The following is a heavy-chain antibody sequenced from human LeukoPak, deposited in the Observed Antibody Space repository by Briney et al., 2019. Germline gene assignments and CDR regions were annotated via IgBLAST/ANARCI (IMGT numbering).Heavy chain of an antibody. J-gene: IGHJ3*01. D-gene: IGHD3-3*01. CDR3: ARRFQNALRALSDDAFDV. CDR2: LNFDGSDT. CDR1: GFTFRSYW. V-gene: IGHV3-74*01. Sequence: GGSLGLSCATSGFTFRSYWMHWVRQAPGKGLVWVSRLNFDGSDTSYADSVKGRFTISRDNAKNTLYLQMNSLRAEDTAVYYCARRFQNALRALSDDAFDVWGQGTMVTVSS.